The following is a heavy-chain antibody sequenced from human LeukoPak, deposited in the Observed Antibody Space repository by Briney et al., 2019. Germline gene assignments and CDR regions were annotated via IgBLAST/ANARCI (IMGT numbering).Heavy chain of an antibody. D-gene: IGHD3-10*01. CDR1: GVTFGDYA. J-gene: IGHJ4*02. V-gene: IGHV3-49*04. CDR3: TSGVTMVRGVILDY. CDR2: IRSKAYGGTT. Sequence: GGSLRLSCTASGVTFGDYAMSWVRQAPGKGLEWGGLIRSKAYGGTTEYAASVKGRLTISRDDSKSIAYLQMNSLKTEDTAVYYCTSGVTMVRGVILDYWGQGTLVTVSS.